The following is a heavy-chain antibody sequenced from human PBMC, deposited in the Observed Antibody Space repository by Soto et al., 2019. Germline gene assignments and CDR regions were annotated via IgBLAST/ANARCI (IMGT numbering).Heavy chain of an antibody. CDR2: ISYDGSNK. CDR1: GFTFSSYG. D-gene: IGHD1-1*01. J-gene: IGHJ4*02. Sequence: GGSLRLSCAASGFTFSSYGLHWVRQAPGKGLEWVAVISYDGSNKYYADSVKGRFTISRDNSKNTLYLQMNSLRAEDTAVYYCAKNPPREDDYYYDYWGQGNLVTGSS. V-gene: IGHV3-30*18. CDR3: AKNPPREDDYYYDY.